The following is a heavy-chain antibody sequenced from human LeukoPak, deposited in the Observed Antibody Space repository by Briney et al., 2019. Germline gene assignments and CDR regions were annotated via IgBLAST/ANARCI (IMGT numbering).Heavy chain of an antibody. CDR2: ISSGAGT. CDR1: GFTVSSNY. CDR3: AKDFASGSSSYNWFDP. D-gene: IGHD6-13*01. V-gene: IGHV3-53*05. J-gene: IGHJ5*02. Sequence: GGSLRLSCAASGFTVSSNYMSWVRQAPGKGLEWVSVISSGAGTYYADSVKGRFTISRDNAKNSLYLQMNSLRAEDTALYYCAKDFASGSSSYNWFDPWGQGTLVTVSS.